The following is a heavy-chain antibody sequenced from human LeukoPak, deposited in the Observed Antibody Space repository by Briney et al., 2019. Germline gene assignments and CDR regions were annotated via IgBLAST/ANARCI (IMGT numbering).Heavy chain of an antibody. J-gene: IGHJ4*02. CDR2: IRGDGSAK. CDR1: GFTFSTYW. Sequence: QSGGSLRLSCAASGFTFSTYWMAWVRQAPGKGLEWLANIRGDGSAKYYGDPVKGRFTISRDNAKNSLYLQMNSLRAEDTAVYYCARPQDYWGQGTLVTVSS. CDR3: ARPQDY. D-gene: IGHD2-15*01. V-gene: IGHV3-7*01.